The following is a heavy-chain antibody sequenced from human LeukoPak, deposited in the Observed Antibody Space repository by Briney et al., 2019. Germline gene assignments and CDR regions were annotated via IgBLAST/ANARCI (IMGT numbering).Heavy chain of an antibody. J-gene: IGHJ4*02. CDR1: GFTFSSYG. CDR3: ARARDGYPIGYFDY. D-gene: IGHD5-24*01. V-gene: IGHV3-23*01. Sequence: GGTLRLSRAASGFTFSSYGMSWVRQAPGKGLEWVSAISGSGGSTYYADSVKGRFTISRDNAKNSLYLQMNSLRAEDTAVYYCARARDGYPIGYFDYWGQGTLVTVSS. CDR2: ISGSGGST.